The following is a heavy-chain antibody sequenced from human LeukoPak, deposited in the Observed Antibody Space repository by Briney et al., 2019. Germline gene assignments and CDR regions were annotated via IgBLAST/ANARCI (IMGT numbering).Heavy chain of an antibody. J-gene: IGHJ5*02. CDR1: GYTFTGYY. D-gene: IGHD3-9*01. Sequence: GASVKVSCKASGYTFTGYYMHWVRQAPGQGFEWMGWINPNSSGTNYAQKFQGRVTMTRDTSISTAYMELSRLRSDDTAVYYCARGSGLRYFDWISENWFDPWGQGTLVTVSS. CDR3: ARGSGLRYFDWISENWFDP. V-gene: IGHV1-2*02. CDR2: INPNSSGT.